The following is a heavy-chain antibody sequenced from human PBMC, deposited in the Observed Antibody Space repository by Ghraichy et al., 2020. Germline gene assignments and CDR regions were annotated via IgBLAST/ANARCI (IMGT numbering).Heavy chain of an antibody. V-gene: IGHV3-23*01. J-gene: IGHJ4*02. D-gene: IGHD4-17*01. CDR2: ISCSGSRT. Sequence: GGSLRLSCAASGFTFSSYAMSWVRQAPGKGLEWVSAISCSGSRTYYADSVKGRFTISRDNSKNTLYLQMNSLRAEDTAVYYCAKDRHGDFAYWGQGTLVTVS. CDR3: AKDRHGDFAY. CDR1: GFTFSSYA.